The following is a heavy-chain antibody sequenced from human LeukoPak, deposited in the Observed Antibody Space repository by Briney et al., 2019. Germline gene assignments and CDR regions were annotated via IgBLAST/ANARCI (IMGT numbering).Heavy chain of an antibody. J-gene: IGHJ5*02. CDR2: IYYRGST. CDR1: GDSISSSSYY. V-gene: IGHV4-39*07. Sequence: PSETLSLTCTVSGDSISSSSYYWGWIRQPPGKGLEWIGSIYYRGSTYYNPSLKSRVTLSVDTSKNQFSLRLNSVTPADTAVYFRAAGTYNGAWTPWGPGTLVTVSS. D-gene: IGHD1/OR15-1a*01. CDR3: AAGTYNGAWTP.